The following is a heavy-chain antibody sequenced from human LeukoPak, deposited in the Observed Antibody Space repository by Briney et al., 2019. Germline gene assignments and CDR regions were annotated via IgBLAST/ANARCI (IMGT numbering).Heavy chain of an antibody. CDR2: IRGSGVET. D-gene: IGHD3-10*02. CDR1: GFTFNIYG. CDR3: AELAITMIGGV. Sequence: PGGSLRPSCAASGFTFNIYGMNWVRQAPGKGLEWVSGIRGSGVETFYADSVKGRFTISRDNAKNSLYLQMNSLRAEDTAVYYCAELAITMIGGVWGKGTTVTISS. V-gene: IGHV3-23*01. J-gene: IGHJ6*04.